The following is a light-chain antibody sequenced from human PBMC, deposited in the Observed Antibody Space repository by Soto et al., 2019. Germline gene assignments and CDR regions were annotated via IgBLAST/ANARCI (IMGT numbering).Light chain of an antibody. CDR1: SSDVGGYNY. V-gene: IGLV2-14*01. CDR2: DVS. CDR3: SSYSSTLSVV. Sequence: QSALTQPASVSGSPGQSITISCTGTSSDVGGYNYVSWYQRHPGKAPKLMIYDVSNRLSGVSNRFSGSKSGNTASLTISGLQAEDEADYYCSSYSSTLSVVFGGGTQVTVL. J-gene: IGLJ2*01.